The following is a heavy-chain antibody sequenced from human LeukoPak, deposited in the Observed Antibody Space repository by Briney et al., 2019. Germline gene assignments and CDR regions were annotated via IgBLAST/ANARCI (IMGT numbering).Heavy chain of an antibody. CDR2: IRSKAYGGTT. J-gene: IGHJ4*02. CDR3: TRVSLRLDYDFWSGYYPNDY. V-gene: IGHV3-49*03. CDR1: GFTFGDYA. Sequence: PGRSLRLSCTASGFTFGDYAMSWFRQAPGKGLEWVGFIRSKAYGGTTEYAASVKGRFTISRDDSKSIAYLQMNSLKTEDTAVYYCTRVSLRLDYDFWSGYYPNDYWGQGTLVTVSS. D-gene: IGHD3-3*01.